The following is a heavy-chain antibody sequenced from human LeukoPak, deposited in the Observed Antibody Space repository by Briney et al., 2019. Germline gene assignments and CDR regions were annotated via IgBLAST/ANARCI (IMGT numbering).Heavy chain of an antibody. CDR2: INPDSGGT. CDR1: GHTFTGYY. V-gene: IGHV1-2*02. Sequence: ASVKVTCKASGHTFTGYYIHWVRQAPGQGLEWMGWINPDSGGTNYAQKFQGRVTMTRDTSIRTAYMELSRLRSDDTAVYYCARVLFYSSGNKSNRVDYWGQGTLVTVSS. CDR3: ARVLFYSSGNKSNRVDY. J-gene: IGHJ4*02. D-gene: IGHD6-19*01.